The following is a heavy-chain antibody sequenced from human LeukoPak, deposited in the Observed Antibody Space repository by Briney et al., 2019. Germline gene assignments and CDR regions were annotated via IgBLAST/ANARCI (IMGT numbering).Heavy chain of an antibody. CDR1: GGSISSSSYY. Sequence: SETLSLTCTVSGGSISSSSYYWGWIRQPPVTRLERIGYIYYSGSTYYNPSLKSRVTISVDTSKNQFSLKLSSVTAADTAVYYCARGIFGSYYDIGYAFDIWGQGTMVTVSS. CDR3: ARGIFGSYYDIGYAFDI. D-gene: IGHD3-22*01. V-gene: IGHV4-30-4*08. J-gene: IGHJ3*02. CDR2: IYYSGST.